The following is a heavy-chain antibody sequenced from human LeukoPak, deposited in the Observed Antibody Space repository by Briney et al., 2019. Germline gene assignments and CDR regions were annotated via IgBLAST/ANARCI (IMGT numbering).Heavy chain of an antibody. CDR2: NYPADSDI. D-gene: IGHD2-15*01. CDR3: ARQEYCSGGSCYTWFDP. J-gene: IGHJ5*02. Sequence: GESLKISCKGSGYGINNYWMGWVRQMPGKGLEWMGINYPADSDIRYSPSFQGQVTISADKSISTAYLQWSSLKASDTAMYYCARQEYCSGGSCYTWFDPWGQGTLVTVSS. V-gene: IGHV5-51*01. CDR1: GYGINNYW.